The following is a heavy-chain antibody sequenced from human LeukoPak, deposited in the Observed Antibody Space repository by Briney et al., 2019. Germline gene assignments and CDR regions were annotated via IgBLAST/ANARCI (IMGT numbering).Heavy chain of an antibody. D-gene: IGHD5/OR15-5a*01. CDR1: GFTFSNAW. J-gene: IGHJ6*02. CDR2: IKSKTDGGTT. V-gene: IGHV3-15*07. CDR3: TTGSTLPDDYYYYGMDV. Sequence: RAGGSLRLSCAASGFTFSNAWMNWVRQAPGKGLEWVGRIKSKTDGGTTDYAAPVKGRFTISRDDSKNTLYLQMNSLKTEDTAVYYCTTGSTLPDDYYYYGMDVWGQGTTVTVSS.